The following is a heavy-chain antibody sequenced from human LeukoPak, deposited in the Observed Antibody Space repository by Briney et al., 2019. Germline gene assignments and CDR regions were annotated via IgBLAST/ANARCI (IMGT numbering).Heavy chain of an antibody. J-gene: IGHJ6*02. V-gene: IGHV4-59*08. CDR1: GGSISSYY. Sequence: SETLSLTCTVSGGSISSYYWSWIRQPPGKGLEWIGYIFYTGSTNYNPSLKSRVTMSVDTSKKQISLRLSSVTAADTAVYYCARLSDMRDRNYYYYYGMDVWGQGTTVTVSS. CDR3: ARLSDMRDRNYYYYYGMDV. CDR2: IFYTGST. D-gene: IGHD5-24*01.